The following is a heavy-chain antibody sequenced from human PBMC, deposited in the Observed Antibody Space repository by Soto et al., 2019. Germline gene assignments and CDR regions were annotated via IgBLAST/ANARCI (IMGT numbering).Heavy chain of an antibody. Sequence: SETLSLTXTVSGGSISSGGYYWSWIRQHPGKGLEWIGCIYYSGSTYYNPSLKSRVTISVDTSKNQFSLKLSLTAEDTAIYYCVRGGGGGLFDPWGQGTMVTVSS. D-gene: IGHD2-15*01. V-gene: IGHV4-31*02. J-gene: IGHJ5*02. CDR3: VRGGGGGLFDP. CDR1: GGSISSGGYY. CDR2: IYYSGST.